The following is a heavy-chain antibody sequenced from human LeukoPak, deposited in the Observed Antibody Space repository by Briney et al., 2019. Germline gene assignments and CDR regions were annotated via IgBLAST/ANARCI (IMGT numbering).Heavy chain of an antibody. CDR1: GFTFSSYA. J-gene: IGHJ6*03. D-gene: IGHD6-19*01. CDR2: ISGSGGST. CDR3: AKSSSGWFEYYYYMDV. V-gene: IGHV3-23*01. Sequence: GGSLRLSCAASGFTFSSYAMSWVRQAPGKGLEWVSAISGSGGSTYYADSVKGRFTISRGNSKNTLYLQMNSLRAEDTAVYYCAKSSSGWFEYYYYMDVWGKGTTVTVSS.